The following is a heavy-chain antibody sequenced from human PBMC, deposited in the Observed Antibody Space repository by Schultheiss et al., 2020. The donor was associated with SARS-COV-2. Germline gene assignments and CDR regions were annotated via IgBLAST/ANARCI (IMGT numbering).Heavy chain of an antibody. Sequence: GGSLRLSCAASGFTFSSFGMHWVRQAPGKGLEWMATISYEGTITYYADSVKGRFTISRDNSRNTLSLQMSSLRAEDTAVYYCATGEDGLLDYWGQGTLVTVSS. CDR3: ATGEDGLLDY. CDR2: ISYEGTIT. J-gene: IGHJ4*02. D-gene: IGHD2-15*01. V-gene: IGHV3-30*03. CDR1: GFTFSSFG.